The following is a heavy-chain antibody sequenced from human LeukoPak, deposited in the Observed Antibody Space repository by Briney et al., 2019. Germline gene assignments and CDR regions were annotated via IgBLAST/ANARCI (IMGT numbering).Heavy chain of an antibody. D-gene: IGHD1-1*01. Sequence: SETLSLTCTVSGYSISSGFYWGWIRQPPGKGLEWIGSIYHSGSTHYNSSLKSRVTISVDTSKNQLSLKLSSVTAADTAVYYCARGVGLTQGGTFDYWGQGTLVTVSS. CDR2: IYHSGST. CDR3: ARGVGLTQGGTFDY. CDR1: GYSISSGFY. V-gene: IGHV4-38-2*02. J-gene: IGHJ4*02.